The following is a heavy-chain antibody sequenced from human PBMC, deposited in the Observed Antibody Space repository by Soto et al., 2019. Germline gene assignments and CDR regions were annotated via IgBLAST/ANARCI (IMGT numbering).Heavy chain of an antibody. CDR1: GFTFFNYG. CDR2: IWYDGTDK. Sequence: PWVSLRLSCSTSGFTFFNYGFHWVRQAPGRGLEWMALIWYDGTDKYYADSVKGRFFISRDNSKNTIFLEMKTLRVDDTAVYYCERDSDVHAAARPKQCGLDGCGQ. CDR3: ERDSDVHAAARPKQCGLDG. D-gene: IGHD6-13*01. V-gene: IGHV3-33*04. J-gene: IGHJ6*02.